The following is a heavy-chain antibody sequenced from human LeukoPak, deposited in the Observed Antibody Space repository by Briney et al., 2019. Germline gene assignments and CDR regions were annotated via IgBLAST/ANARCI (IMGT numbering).Heavy chain of an antibody. CDR1: GGTFSSYA. J-gene: IGHJ4*02. Sequence: ASVKVSCKASGGTFSSYAISWVRQAPGQGLEWMGGIIPIFGTANYAQKFQGRVTITADESTSTAYMELSSLRSEDTAVYYCARGHPHYGGNPNYFDYWGQGTLVTVSS. V-gene: IGHV1-69*13. CDR3: ARGHPHYGGNPNYFDY. D-gene: IGHD4-23*01. CDR2: IIPIFGTA.